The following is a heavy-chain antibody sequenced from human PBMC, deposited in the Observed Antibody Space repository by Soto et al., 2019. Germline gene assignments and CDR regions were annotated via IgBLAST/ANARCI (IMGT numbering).Heavy chain of an antibody. CDR2: ISYDGSNK. CDR3: ARDAYDYVWGSYRRGLDY. J-gene: IGHJ4*02. D-gene: IGHD3-16*02. V-gene: IGHV3-30-3*01. CDR1: GFTFSSYA. Sequence: GGSLRLSCAASGFTFSSYAMHWVRQAPGKGLEWVAVISYDGSNKYYADSVKGRFTISRDNSKNTLYLQMNSLRAEDTAVYYCARDAYDYVWGSYRRGLDYWGQGTLVTVSS.